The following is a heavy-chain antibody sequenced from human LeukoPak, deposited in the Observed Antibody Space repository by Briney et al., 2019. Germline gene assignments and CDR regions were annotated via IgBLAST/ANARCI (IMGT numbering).Heavy chain of an antibody. D-gene: IGHD3-22*01. Sequence: GGSLRLSCAASGFTFGSYGMNWVRQAPGKGLEWVSGISGSGGTTYYADSVKGRFTISRGNSKNSLSLQVSSLRAEDPAVYYCAKTNGYYSDWGQGTLVTVSS. V-gene: IGHV3-23*01. CDR3: AKTNGYYSD. CDR1: GFTFGSYG. J-gene: IGHJ4*02. CDR2: ISGSGGTT.